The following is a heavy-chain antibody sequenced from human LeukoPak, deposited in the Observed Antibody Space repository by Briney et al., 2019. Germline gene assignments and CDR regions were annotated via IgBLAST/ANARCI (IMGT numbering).Heavy chain of an antibody. CDR2: ISSSSSTI. CDR1: GFTFSSYS. V-gene: IGHV3-48*02. Sequence: GESLKISCAASGFTFSSYSMNWVRQAPGKGLEWVSYISSSSSTIYYADSVKGRFTISKDNAKNSLYLQMNSLRDEDTAVYYCARDLAGTSATFDYWGQGTLVTVSS. J-gene: IGHJ4*02. CDR3: ARDLAGTSATFDY.